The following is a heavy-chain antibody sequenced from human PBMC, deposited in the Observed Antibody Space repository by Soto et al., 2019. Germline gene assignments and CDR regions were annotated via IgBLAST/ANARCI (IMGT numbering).Heavy chain of an antibody. CDR2: IIPIFGTA. CDR1: GGTFSSYA. D-gene: IGHD1-26*01. J-gene: IGHJ4*02. Sequence: QVQLVQSGAEVKKPGSSVKVSCKASGGTFSSYAISWVRQAPGQGLEWMGGIIPIFGTANYAQKFQGRVTITADESTSTAYMELSSLRSEDTAVYYCARASGIVGAQAWDFDYWGQGTLVTVSS. V-gene: IGHV1-69*12. CDR3: ARASGIVGAQAWDFDY.